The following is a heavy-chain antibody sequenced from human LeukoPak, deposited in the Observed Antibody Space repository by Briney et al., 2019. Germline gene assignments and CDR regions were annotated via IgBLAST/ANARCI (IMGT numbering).Heavy chain of an antibody. J-gene: IGHJ3*02. CDR3: AKDNHSGYTSYAFDI. D-gene: IGHD3-9*01. Sequence: GRSLRLSCAASGFTFSSYGMHWVRQAPGKGLEWVAVISYDGSNKYYADSVKGRFTISRDNSKNTLYLQMNSLRGEDTAVYYRAKDNHSGYTSYAFDIWGQGTMVTVSS. CDR1: GFTFSSYG. V-gene: IGHV3-30*18. CDR2: ISYDGSNK.